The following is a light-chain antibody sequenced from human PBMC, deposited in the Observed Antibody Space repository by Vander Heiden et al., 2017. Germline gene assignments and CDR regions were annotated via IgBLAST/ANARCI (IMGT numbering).Light chain of an antibody. J-gene: IGLJ2*01. Sequence: QSVLTQPPSASGTPAPRVTISCSGSSSNIGSNTVNWYQQLPGTAPKLLINSNNQRPSGVPDRFSGSKSGTSASLAISGLQSEDEADYYCAAWDDSLNGVVFGGGTKLTVL. V-gene: IGLV1-44*01. CDR3: AAWDDSLNGVV. CDR1: SSNIGSNT. CDR2: SNN.